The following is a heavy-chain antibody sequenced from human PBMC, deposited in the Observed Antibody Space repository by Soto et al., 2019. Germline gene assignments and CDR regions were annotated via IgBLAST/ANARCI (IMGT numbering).Heavy chain of an antibody. D-gene: IGHD3-10*01. CDR3: ARGPRMVRGVITMARWFDP. V-gene: IGHV4-34*01. J-gene: IGHJ5*02. Sequence: PSETLSLTCAVCGGSFSGYYWSWIRQPPGKGLEWIGEINHSGSTNYNPSLKSRVTISVDTSKNQFSLKLSSVTAADTAVYYCARGPRMVRGVITMARWFDPWGQGTLVTVSS. CDR2: INHSGST. CDR1: GGSFSGYY.